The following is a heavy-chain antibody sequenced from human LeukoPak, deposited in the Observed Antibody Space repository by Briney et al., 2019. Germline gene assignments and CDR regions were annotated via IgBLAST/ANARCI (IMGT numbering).Heavy chain of an antibody. Sequence: PGGSLRLSCAASGFTFSSYAMHWVRQAPGKGLEWVAVISYDGSNKYYADSVKGRFTISRDNSKNTLYLQMNSLRAEDTAVYYCAVPIAVAEGAFDIWGQGTMVTVSS. D-gene: IGHD6-19*01. CDR3: AVPIAVAEGAFDI. V-gene: IGHV3-30*04. CDR1: GFTFSSYA. CDR2: ISYDGSNK. J-gene: IGHJ3*02.